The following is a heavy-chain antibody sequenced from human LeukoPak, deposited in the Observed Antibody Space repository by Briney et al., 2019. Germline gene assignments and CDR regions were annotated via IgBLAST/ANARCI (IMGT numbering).Heavy chain of an antibody. D-gene: IGHD6-13*01. J-gene: IGHJ4*02. CDR1: GFTFSSCA. CDR2: ISSSGSTI. V-gene: IGHV3-48*04. CDR3: ARDARQQMVERFDY. Sequence: GGSLRLSCAASGFTFSSCAMSWVRQAPGKGLEWVSYISSSGSTIYYADSVKGRFTISRDNAKNSLYLQMNSLRAEDTAVYYCARDARQQMVERFDYWGQGTLVTVSS.